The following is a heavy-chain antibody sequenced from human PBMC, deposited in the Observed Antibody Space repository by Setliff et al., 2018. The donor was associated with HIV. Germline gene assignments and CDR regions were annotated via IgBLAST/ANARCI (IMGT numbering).Heavy chain of an antibody. J-gene: IGHJ5*02. CDR3: ARVGYTFWSGYYSNWFDP. Sequence: TGGSLRLSCAASGFTFSSYAIHCVRQAPGRGLEWVAVISFDGKSKYYADSVRGRFTISRDDSKNTLYLQMNSLRAEDTAMYYCARVGYTFWSGYYSNWFDPWGQGTLVTVSS. CDR2: ISFDGKSK. D-gene: IGHD3-3*01. CDR1: GFTFSSYA. V-gene: IGHV3-30*04.